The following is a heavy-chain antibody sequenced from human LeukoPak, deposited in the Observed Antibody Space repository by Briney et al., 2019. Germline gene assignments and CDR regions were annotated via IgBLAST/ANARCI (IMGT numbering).Heavy chain of an antibody. V-gene: IGHV4-59*01. CDR1: GGSISSYY. CDR3: ARGRRFPPTKYGMDV. D-gene: IGHD3-3*01. J-gene: IGHJ6*02. CDR2: IYYSGST. Sequence: KTSETLSLTCTVSGGSISSYYWSWIRQPPGKGLEWIGYIYYSGSTNYNPSLKSRVTISVDTSKNQFSLKLSSVTAADTAVYYCARGRRFPPTKYGMDVWGQGTTVTVSS.